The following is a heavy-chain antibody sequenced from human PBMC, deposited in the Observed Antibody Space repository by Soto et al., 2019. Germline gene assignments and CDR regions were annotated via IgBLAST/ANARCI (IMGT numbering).Heavy chain of an antibody. D-gene: IGHD2-15*01. Sequence: QVQLQQWGAGLLKPSETLSLTCAVYGGSFSGYYWSWIRQPPGKGLEWIGEINHSGSTNYNPSLKSRVTIAVDTYKNQFSLKLSSVTAADAAVYYCARGVGYCSGGSCYGVGYWGQGTLVTVSS. J-gene: IGHJ4*02. CDR2: INHSGST. V-gene: IGHV4-34*01. CDR3: ARGVGYCSGGSCYGVGY. CDR1: GGSFSGYY.